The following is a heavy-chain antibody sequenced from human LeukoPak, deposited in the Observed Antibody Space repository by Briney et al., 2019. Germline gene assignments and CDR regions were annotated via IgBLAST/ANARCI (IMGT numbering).Heavy chain of an antibody. CDR2: ISYDGSDK. J-gene: IGHJ4*02. CDR3: XXDQDTATYYFDY. CDR1: GFTFSSYA. D-gene: IGHD5-18*01. V-gene: IGHV3-30-3*01. Sequence: GGSLRLSCAASGFTFSSYAIHWVRQAPGKGLEWVAVISYDGSDKYYADSVKGRFSISRDNSKNTLYLQMNSLRAEDTAVYYXXXDQDTATYYFDYWGQGTLVTVSS.